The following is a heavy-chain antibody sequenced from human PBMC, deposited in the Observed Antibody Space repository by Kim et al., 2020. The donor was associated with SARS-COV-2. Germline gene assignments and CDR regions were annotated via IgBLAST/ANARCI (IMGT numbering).Heavy chain of an antibody. CDR3: ARAHYDILTGYYYYGMDV. J-gene: IGHJ6*02. D-gene: IGHD3-9*01. CDR1: GYTFTSYY. V-gene: IGHV1-46*01. CDR2: INPSGGST. Sequence: ASVKVSCKASGYTFTSYYMHWVRQAPGQGLEWMGIINPSGGSTSYAQKFQGRVTMTRDTSTSTVYMELSSLRSEDTAVYYCARAHYDILTGYYYYGMDVWGQGTTVTVSS.